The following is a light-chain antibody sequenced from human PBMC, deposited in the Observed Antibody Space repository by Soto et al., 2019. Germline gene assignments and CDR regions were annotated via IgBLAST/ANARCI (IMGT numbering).Light chain of an antibody. CDR1: QSISYY. Sequence: DIQMTQSPSSLSASVGDRVTITCLASQSISYYLNWYQQKQGKAPKLLIYAASSLQSGVPSRFSGSGSGTDFTLTISSLQPEDFATYYCQQSYSTPVTFGQGTKVDIK. V-gene: IGKV1-39*01. CDR2: AAS. J-gene: IGKJ1*01. CDR3: QQSYSTPVT.